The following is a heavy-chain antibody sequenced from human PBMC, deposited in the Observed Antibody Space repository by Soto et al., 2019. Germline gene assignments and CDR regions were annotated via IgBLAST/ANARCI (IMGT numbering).Heavy chain of an antibody. CDR2: ISYDGSNK. J-gene: IGHJ4*02. D-gene: IGHD3-9*01. Sequence: GGSLRLSCAASGFTFSGYAMHWVRQAPGKGLEWVEVISYDGSNKYYADSVKGRFTISRDNSKNTLYLQMNGLRPEDAAVYYCARDQYDILTGPNYWGQGTLVTVSS. CDR3: ARDQYDILTGPNY. V-gene: IGHV3-30-3*01. CDR1: GFTFSGYA.